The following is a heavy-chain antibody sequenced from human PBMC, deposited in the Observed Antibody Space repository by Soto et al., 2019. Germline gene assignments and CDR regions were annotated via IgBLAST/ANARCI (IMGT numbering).Heavy chain of an antibody. J-gene: IGHJ3*02. V-gene: IGHV1-3*01. CDR1: GYTFTSYA. CDR2: INAGNGNT. Sequence: GASVKVSCKASGYTFTSYAMHWVRQAPGQRLEWMGWINAGNGNTKYSQKFQGRVTITRDTSASTAYMELSSLRSEDTAVYYCARDYQKLLEWLSRVPDAFDIWGQGTMVTVSS. CDR3: ARDYQKLLEWLSRVPDAFDI. D-gene: IGHD3-3*01.